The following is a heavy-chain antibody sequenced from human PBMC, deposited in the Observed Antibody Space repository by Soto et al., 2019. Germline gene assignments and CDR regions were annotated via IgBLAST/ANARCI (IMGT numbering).Heavy chain of an antibody. CDR3: ARGPYCSSTSCLWYNMGV. CDR1: GFTFSSYG. V-gene: IGHV3-33*01. D-gene: IGHD2-2*01. CDR2: IWYDGSNK. Sequence: PGGSLRLSCAASGFTFSSYGMHWVRQAPGKGLEWVAIIWYDGSNKYYADSVKGRFTISRDNSKNTLYLQMNSLRAEDTAVYYCARGPYCSSTSCLWYNMGVWGQGTTVTVSS. J-gene: IGHJ6*02.